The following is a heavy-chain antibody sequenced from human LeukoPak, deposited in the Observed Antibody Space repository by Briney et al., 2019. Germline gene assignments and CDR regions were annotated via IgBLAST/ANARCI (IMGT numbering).Heavy chain of an antibody. CDR1: GYTFTSYG. V-gene: IGHV1-18*01. Sequence: GASVKVSCKASGYTFTSYGISWVRQAPGQGLEWMGWISAYNGNTNYAQKLQGRVTMTTDTSTSTAYMELRSLRSDDTAVYYCARGGDYYDSSGYLFDYWGQGTLVTVSS. CDR2: ISAYNGNT. J-gene: IGHJ4*02. D-gene: IGHD3-22*01. CDR3: ARGGDYYDSSGYLFDY.